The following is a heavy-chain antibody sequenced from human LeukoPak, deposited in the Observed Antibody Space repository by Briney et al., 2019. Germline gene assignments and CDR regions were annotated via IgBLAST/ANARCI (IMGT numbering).Heavy chain of an antibody. CDR1: GVPISSSSYY. CDR3: GRHLPYSSWGHDAFDI. Sequence: AETLSLTCTVFGVPISSSSYYWGWIPPPPGKGLVWGGSSYYSGRTYYKPCLKSRVKISVNKSKNQLSLKLSSETAADKSVYYCGRHLPYSSWGHDAFDIWGQGTMVTVSS. CDR2: SYYSGRT. D-gene: IGHD6-6*01. J-gene: IGHJ3*02. V-gene: IGHV4-39*01.